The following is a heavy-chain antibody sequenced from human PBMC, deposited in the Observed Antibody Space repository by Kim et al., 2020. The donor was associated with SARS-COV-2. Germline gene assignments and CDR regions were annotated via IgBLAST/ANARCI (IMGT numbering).Heavy chain of an antibody. CDR3: ARVYYYMVRGVIPDYYYGMDV. CDR1: GFTFSSYS. D-gene: IGHD3-10*01. V-gene: IGHV3-48*02. CDR2: ISSSSSTI. Sequence: GGSLRLSCAASGFTFSSYSMNWVRQAPGKGLEWVSYISSSSSTIYYADSVKGRFTISRDNAKNSLYLQMNSLRDEDTAVYYCARVYYYMVRGVIPDYYYGMDVWGQGTTVTVSS. J-gene: IGHJ6*02.